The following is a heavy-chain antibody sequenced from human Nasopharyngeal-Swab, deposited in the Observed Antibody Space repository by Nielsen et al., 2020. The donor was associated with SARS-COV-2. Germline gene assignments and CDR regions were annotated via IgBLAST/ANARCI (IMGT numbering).Heavy chain of an antibody. CDR2: INPSGGST. CDR3: ARVPTVGGDYTDGDHWFDP. Sequence: ASVKVSREASGYTFTSYYMHWVRQAPGQGLEWMGIINPSGGSTSYAQKFQGRVTMTRDTSTSTVYMELSSLRSEDTAVYYCARVPTVGGDYTDGDHWFDPWGQGTLVTVSS. V-gene: IGHV1-46*01. CDR1: GYTFTSYY. D-gene: IGHD4-17*01. J-gene: IGHJ5*02.